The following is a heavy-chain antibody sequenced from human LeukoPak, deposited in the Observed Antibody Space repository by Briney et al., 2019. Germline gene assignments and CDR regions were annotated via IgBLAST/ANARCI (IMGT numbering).Heavy chain of an antibody. J-gene: IGHJ5*02. D-gene: IGHD2-2*01. CDR2: IYYSGST. Sequence: PSETLSLTCTVSSGSVNSGSYYWNWIRQPPGKGLEWIGYIYYSGSTNYNPSLKSRVTISVDTAKNQLSLKLSSVTAADTAVYYCARGRYQLSPWGQGTLVAVSS. CDR3: ARGRYQLSP. CDR1: SGSVNSGSYY. V-gene: IGHV4-61*01.